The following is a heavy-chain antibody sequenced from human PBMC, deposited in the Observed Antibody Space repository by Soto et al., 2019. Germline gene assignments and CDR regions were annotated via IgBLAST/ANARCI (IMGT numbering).Heavy chain of an antibody. CDR2: ISYSGRT. CDR3: ARVMAVFGVAEAFDP. CDR1: GGSMNRYS. D-gene: IGHD3-3*01. J-gene: IGHJ5*02. Sequence: QVQLQESGPGVVKPSETLSLTCTVSGGSMNRYSWSWIRQPPGKGLECIASISYSGRTNYDPSLKSRVTISVDTSKNQFPLRLRSMTAADTAVYYCARVMAVFGVAEAFDPWGQGTLVTVSS. V-gene: IGHV4-59*01.